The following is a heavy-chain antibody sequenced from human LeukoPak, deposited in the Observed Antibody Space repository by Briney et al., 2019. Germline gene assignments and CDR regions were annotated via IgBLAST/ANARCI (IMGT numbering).Heavy chain of an antibody. V-gene: IGHV3-23*01. D-gene: IGHD3-10*01. CDR1: GFTFSTAS. J-gene: IGHJ5*02. Sequence: ESLRLSCAASGFTFSTASLHWVRQAPGRGLEWVSAFDTGFGTYYPDSLKGRFTISRDNSKNTLYLQMNRLRAEDTAVYYCAKDRDLLFAHCWFDLWGQGILVTVSS. CDR3: AKDRDLLFAHCWFDL. CDR2: FDTGFGT.